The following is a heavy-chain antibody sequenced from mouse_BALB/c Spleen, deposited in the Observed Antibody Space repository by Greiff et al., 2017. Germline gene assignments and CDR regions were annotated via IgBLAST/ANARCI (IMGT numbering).Heavy chain of an antibody. D-gene: IGHD2-4*01. CDR2: IDPANGNT. Sequence: VQLQQSGAELVKPGASVKLSCTASGFNIKDTYMHWVKQRPEQGLEWIGRIDPANGNTKYDPKFQGKATITADTSSNTAYLQLSSLTSEDTAVYYCARTAMIPVYYFDDWGQGTTLTVSS. J-gene: IGHJ2*01. CDR3: ARTAMIPVYYFDD. V-gene: IGHV14-3*02. CDR1: GFNIKDTY.